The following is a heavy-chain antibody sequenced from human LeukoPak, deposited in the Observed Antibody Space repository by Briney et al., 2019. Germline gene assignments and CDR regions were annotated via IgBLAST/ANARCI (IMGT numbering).Heavy chain of an antibody. CDR3: ARGRGGTRYDFWSGYGYFDC. D-gene: IGHD3-3*01. Sequence: SETLSLTCAVYGGSFSGYYWSWIRQPPGKGLEWIGEINHSGSTNYNPSLKSRVTISVDTSKNQFSLKLSSVTAADTAVYYCARGRGGTRYDFWSGYGYFDCWGQGTLVTVSS. V-gene: IGHV4-34*01. CDR1: GGSFSGYY. J-gene: IGHJ4*02. CDR2: INHSGST.